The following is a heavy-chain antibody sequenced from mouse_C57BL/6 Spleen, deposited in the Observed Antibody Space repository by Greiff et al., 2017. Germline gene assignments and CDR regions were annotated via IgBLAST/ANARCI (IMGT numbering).Heavy chain of an antibody. CDR2: ISSGSSTI. V-gene: IGHV5-17*01. CDR3: ARGYYDEGYYAMDY. J-gene: IGHJ4*01. Sequence: EVKLVESGGGLAKPGGSLKLSCAASGFTFSDYGMHWVRQAPEKGLEWVAYISSGSSTIYYADTVKGRFTISRDNAKNTLFLQMTSLRSEDTAMYYCARGYYDEGYYAMDYWGQGTSVTVSS. CDR1: GFTFSDYG. D-gene: IGHD2-4*01.